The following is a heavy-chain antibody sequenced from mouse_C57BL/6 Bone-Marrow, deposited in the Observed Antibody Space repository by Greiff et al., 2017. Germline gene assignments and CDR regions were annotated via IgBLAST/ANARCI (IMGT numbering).Heavy chain of an antibody. D-gene: IGHD3-2*02. Sequence: QVQLQQPGTELVKPGASVKLSCKASGYTFTSYWMHWVKQRPGQGLEWIGNINTSNGGTNYNEKFKSKATLTVDNSSSTAYMQLSSLTSEDSAVYYCARSSRQLRLRKYFDYWGQGTTLTVSS. CDR3: ARSSRQLRLRKYFDY. CDR1: GYTFTSYW. J-gene: IGHJ2*01. CDR2: INTSNGGT. V-gene: IGHV1-53*01.